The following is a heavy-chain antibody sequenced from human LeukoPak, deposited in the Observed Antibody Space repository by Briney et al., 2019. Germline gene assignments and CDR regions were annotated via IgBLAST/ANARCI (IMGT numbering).Heavy chain of an antibody. CDR2: INHSGST. V-gene: IGHV4-34*01. CDR3: ARGRRWPLDY. D-gene: IGHD4-23*01. J-gene: IGHJ4*02. CDR1: GGSFSGYY. Sequence: SETLSLTCAVYGGSFSGYYWSWIRQPPGKGLEWIGEINHSGSTNYNPSLKSRVTISVDTSKNQFSLKLSSVTAADTAVYYCARGRRWPLDYWGQGTLVTVSS.